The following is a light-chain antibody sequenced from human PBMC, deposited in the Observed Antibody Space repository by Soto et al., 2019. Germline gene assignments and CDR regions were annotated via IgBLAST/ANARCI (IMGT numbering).Light chain of an antibody. CDR3: QQYNSYPLT. CDR1: QSISSW. V-gene: IGKV1-5*03. CDR2: KAS. J-gene: IGKJ4*01. Sequence: DLQMTQSPSTLSASVGDRVTITCRASQSISSWLAWYQQKPGKAPNLLIYKASSLESGVPSRFSGSGSGTEFTLTISSLQPDDFATYYCQQYNSYPLTFVGGTKVEIK.